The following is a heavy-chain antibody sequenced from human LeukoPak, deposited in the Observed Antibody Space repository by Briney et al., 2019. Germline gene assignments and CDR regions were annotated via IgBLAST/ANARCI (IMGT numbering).Heavy chain of an antibody. CDR1: GASFSGYY. D-gene: IGHD1-26*01. V-gene: IGHV4-34*01. CDR2: INHSGST. J-gene: IGHJ3*02. CDR3: ARRGGSPLGAFDI. Sequence: SETLSLTCAVYGASFSGYYWSWIRQPPGKGLEWIGEINHSGSTNYNPSPKSRVFISVDTSKSQFSLKLTSVTAADTAVYYCARRGGSPLGAFDIWGQGTLVTVSS.